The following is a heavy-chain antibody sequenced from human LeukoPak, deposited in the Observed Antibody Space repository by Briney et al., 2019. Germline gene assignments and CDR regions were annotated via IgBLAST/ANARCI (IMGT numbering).Heavy chain of an antibody. V-gene: IGHV3-21*01. J-gene: IGHJ6*04. CDR3: ARDVVAGTYYYYGMDV. CDR1: GFTFSSYS. CDR2: ISSSSSYI. D-gene: IGHD6-19*01. Sequence: GGSLRLSCTASGFTFSSYSMNWVRQAPGKGLEWVSSISSSSSYIYYADSVKGRLTTSRDNAKNSLYLQMNSLRAEDTAVYYCARDVVAGTYYYYGMDVWGKGTTVTVSS.